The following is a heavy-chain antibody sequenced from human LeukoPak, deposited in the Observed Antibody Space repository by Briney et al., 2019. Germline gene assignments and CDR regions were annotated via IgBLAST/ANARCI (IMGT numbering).Heavy chain of an antibody. V-gene: IGHV3-48*02. CDR2: ISSSSTI. CDR3: ARDQILWFGELFGWFDP. Sequence: PGGSLRLSCAASGFTFSSYSMNWVRQAPGKGLEWVSYISSSSTIYYADSVKGRFTISRDNAKNSLYLQMNSLRDEDTAVYYCARDQILWFGELFGWFDPWGQGTLVTVSS. CDR1: GFTFSSYS. D-gene: IGHD3-10*01. J-gene: IGHJ5*02.